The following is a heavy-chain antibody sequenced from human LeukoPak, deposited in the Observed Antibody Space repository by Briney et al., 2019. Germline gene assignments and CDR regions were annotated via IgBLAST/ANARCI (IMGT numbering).Heavy chain of an antibody. Sequence: PGGSLRLSCAASGFIFSNYWMSWVRQAPAKGLEWVANIKQDGSQKYYVDSVKGRFTISRDNAKNSLYLQMNSLRAEDTAVYYCARERFSRIAAAGNVLGYWGQGTLVTVSS. D-gene: IGHD6-13*01. J-gene: IGHJ4*02. CDR1: GFIFSNYW. CDR2: IKQDGSQK. V-gene: IGHV3-7*04. CDR3: ARERFSRIAAAGNVLGY.